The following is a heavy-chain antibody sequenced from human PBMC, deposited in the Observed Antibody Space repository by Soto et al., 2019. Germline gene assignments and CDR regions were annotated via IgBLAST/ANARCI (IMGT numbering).Heavy chain of an antibody. V-gene: IGHV4-30-2*01. CDR3: ARVPDV. CDR1: GGSISSGGYS. CDR2: IYHSGST. J-gene: IGHJ6*02. Sequence: PSETLSLTCAFSGGSISSGGYSWGWIRQPPGKGLEWIGYIYHSGSTYYNPSLKSRVTISVDRSKNQFSLKLSSVTAADTAVYYCARVPDVWGQGTTVTVSS.